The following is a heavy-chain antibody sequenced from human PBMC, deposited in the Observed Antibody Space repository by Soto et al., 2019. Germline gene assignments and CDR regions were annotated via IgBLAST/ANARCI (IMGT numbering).Heavy chain of an antibody. V-gene: IGHV3-48*01. CDR3: ARDGIRVVVPAAMSYYMDV. J-gene: IGHJ6*03. CDR1: GFTFSSYS. Sequence: PGGSLRLSCAASGFTFSSYSMNWVRQAPGKGLEWVSYISSSSSTIYYADSVKGRFTISRDNAKNSLYLQMNSLRAEDTAVYYYARDGIRVVVPAAMSYYMDVWGKGTTVTVSS. CDR2: ISSSSSTI. D-gene: IGHD2-2*01.